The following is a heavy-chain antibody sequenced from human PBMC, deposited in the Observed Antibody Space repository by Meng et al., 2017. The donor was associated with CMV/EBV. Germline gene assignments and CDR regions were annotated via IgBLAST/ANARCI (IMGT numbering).Heavy chain of an antibody. V-gene: IGHV3-30-3*01. CDR3: ARDGYSSSWYGPGYYYYYYGMDV. Sequence: GESLKISCAASGFTFSSYAMHWVRQAPGKGLEWVAVISHDGSNKYYADSVKGRFTISSDNSKNTLYLQMNSLRAEDTAVYYCARDGYSSSWYGPGYYYYYYGMDVWGQGTTVTVSS. D-gene: IGHD6-13*01. J-gene: IGHJ6*02. CDR1: GFTFSSYA. CDR2: ISHDGSNK.